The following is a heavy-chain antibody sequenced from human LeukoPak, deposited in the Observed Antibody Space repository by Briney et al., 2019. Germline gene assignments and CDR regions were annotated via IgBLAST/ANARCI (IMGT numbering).Heavy chain of an antibody. Sequence: GGSLRLSCAASGFTFSKYWMLWVRQAPGKGLESVSRINTDGTVTTYADSVKGRLTVSRDNADNTMFLQMNSVRDEDTAVYYCATKQWLAPPPDSWGQGTPVTVSS. J-gene: IGHJ4*02. CDR2: INTDGTVT. CDR1: GFTFSKYW. CDR3: ATKQWLAPPPDS. D-gene: IGHD6-19*01. V-gene: IGHV3-74*01.